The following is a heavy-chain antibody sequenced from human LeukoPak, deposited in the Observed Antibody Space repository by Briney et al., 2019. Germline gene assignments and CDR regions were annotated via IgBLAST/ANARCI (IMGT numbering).Heavy chain of an antibody. V-gene: IGHV3-23*01. Sequence: GGSLPVPCAASGFTFSSYAMSWVRQAPGKGLEWVSVISGSGGSTYYADSVKGRFTISRDNSKNTLYLQMNSLRAEDTAVYYCAKGVSPAANDAFDTWGQGTMVTVSS. CDR3: AKGVSPAANDAFDT. J-gene: IGHJ3*02. CDR2: ISGSGGST. D-gene: IGHD2-2*01. CDR1: GFTFSSYA.